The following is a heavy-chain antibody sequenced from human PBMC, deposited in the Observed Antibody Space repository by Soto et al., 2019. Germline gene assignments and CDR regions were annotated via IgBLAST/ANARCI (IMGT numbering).Heavy chain of an antibody. D-gene: IGHD1-26*01. CDR2: ISAGGDLT. CDR1: GFSFGVYG. Sequence: GGSLRLSCATSGFSFGVYGMRWVRQAPGKGLEWVAGISAGGDLTYYTDSVKGRFTVSRDNSKNTLYLQMDSLRAEDTALYYCAKTKYSGSSKYIDCWGQGTLVTVSS. J-gene: IGHJ4*02. CDR3: AKTKYSGSSKYIDC. V-gene: IGHV3-23*01.